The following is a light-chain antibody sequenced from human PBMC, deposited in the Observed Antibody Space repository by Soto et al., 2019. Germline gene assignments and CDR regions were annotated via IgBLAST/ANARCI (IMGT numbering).Light chain of an antibody. V-gene: IGLV2-8*01. CDR3: SSYAGSTGV. J-gene: IGLJ1*01. CDR1: SSDVGGYNY. Sequence: QSALTQPPSASGSPGQSVTISCTGTSSDVGGYNYVSWYQQHPDKAPKLMIYEVSKRPSGVPDRFSGSKSGNTASLTVSGLQAEDAADYYCSSYAGSTGVFGTGTKLTVL. CDR2: EVS.